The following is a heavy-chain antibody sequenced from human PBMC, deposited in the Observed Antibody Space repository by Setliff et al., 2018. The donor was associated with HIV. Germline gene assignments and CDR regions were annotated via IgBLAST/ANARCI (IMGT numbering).Heavy chain of an antibody. CDR1: GGTFSSYA. Sequence: SVKVSCKASGGTFSSYAISWVRQAPGQGLDWMGGIIPVFGTTNYAQKFQGRVTITADESTSTAYMELSSLRSEDTAVYYCARHSPSDYWGQGTLVTVSS. CDR2: IIPVFGTT. CDR3: ARHSPSDY. J-gene: IGHJ4*02. V-gene: IGHV1-69*13.